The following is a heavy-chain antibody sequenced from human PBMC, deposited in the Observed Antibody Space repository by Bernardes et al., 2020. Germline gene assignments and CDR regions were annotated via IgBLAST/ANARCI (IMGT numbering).Heavy chain of an antibody. J-gene: IGHJ5*02. Sequence: ASVKVSCKASGYTFTGYYMHWVRQAPGQGLEWMGWINPNSGDTDHAQKFQGRVTMTRDTSITTAYMELSRLRSDDTVVYYCARDGGAVAGTGWFDPWGQGTLVIVSS. CDR3: ARDGGAVAGTGWFDP. D-gene: IGHD6-19*01. V-gene: IGHV1-2*02. CDR1: GYTFTGYY. CDR2: INPNSGDT.